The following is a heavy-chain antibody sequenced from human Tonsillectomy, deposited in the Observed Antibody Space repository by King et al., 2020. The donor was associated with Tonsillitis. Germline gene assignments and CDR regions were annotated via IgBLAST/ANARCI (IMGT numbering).Heavy chain of an antibody. CDR3: ARDNSDIIDSTTYWWFDP. V-gene: IGHV1-46*01. D-gene: IGHD2/OR15-2a*01. CDR2: XXXXXXXX. Sequence: QLVQSGAEVMKPGXSVKXSXXXSGFTFTRXFMXXARXXPGXGLXXXGXXXXXXXXXXXXXXXXXXVTXTXDTXTXTXFMXLSXXRXXDTAVYYCARDNSDIIDSTTYWWFDPWGQGTLVTVSS. CDR1: GFTFTRXF. J-gene: IGHJ5*02.